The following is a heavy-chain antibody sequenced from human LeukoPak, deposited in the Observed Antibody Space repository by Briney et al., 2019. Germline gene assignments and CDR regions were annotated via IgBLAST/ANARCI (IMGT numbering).Heavy chain of an antibody. CDR2: MNPNSGNT. Sequence: ASVKVSCKASGYTFTSYDINWVRQATGQGLEWMGWMNPNSGNTGYAQKFQGRVTMTRNTSISTAYMELSSLRSEDTAVYYCARSPPYCSGGSCYSQRAWYFDLWGRGTLVTVSS. CDR1: GYTFTSYD. CDR3: ARSPPYCSGGSCYSQRAWYFDL. V-gene: IGHV1-8*01. D-gene: IGHD2-15*01. J-gene: IGHJ2*01.